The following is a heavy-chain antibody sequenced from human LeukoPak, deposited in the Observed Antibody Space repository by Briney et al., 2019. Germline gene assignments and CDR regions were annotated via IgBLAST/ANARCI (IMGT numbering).Heavy chain of an antibody. CDR2: INPNSGGT. J-gene: IGHJ5*02. CDR3: ARDSGYCSGGSCYSNWFDP. CDR1: GYTFTGYY. D-gene: IGHD2-15*01. Sequence: ASVKVSCKASGYTFTGYYMHWVRQAPGQGLEWMGWINPNSGGTNYAQKFQGRVTMTRDTSIRTAYMELSRLRSDDTAVYYCARDSGYCSGGSCYSNWFDPWGQGTLVTVSS. V-gene: IGHV1-2*02.